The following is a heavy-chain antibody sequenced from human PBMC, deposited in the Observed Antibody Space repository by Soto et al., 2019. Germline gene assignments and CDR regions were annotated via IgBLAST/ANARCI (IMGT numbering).Heavy chain of an antibody. J-gene: IGHJ6*02. CDR1: GFTFSDYY. CDR3: ARDSRCSSTSCLPHPGNGYYYGMDV. D-gene: IGHD2-2*01. CDR2: ISSSSSYT. V-gene: IGHV3-11*06. Sequence: QVQLVESGGGLVKPGGSLRLSCAASGFTFSDYYMSWIRQAPGKGLEWVSYISSSSSYTNYADSVKGRFTISRDNAKNSLYLQMNSLRAEDTAVYYCARDSRCSSTSCLPHPGNGYYYGMDVWGQGTTVTVSS.